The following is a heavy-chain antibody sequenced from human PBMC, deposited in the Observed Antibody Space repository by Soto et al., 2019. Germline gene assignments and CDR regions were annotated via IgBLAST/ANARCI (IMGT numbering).Heavy chain of an antibody. V-gene: IGHV4-4*07. Sequence: SETLSLTCTVSGGSISSYYWSWIRQPAGKGLEWIGRIYTSGSTNYNPSLKSRVTMSVDTSKNQFSLKLSSVTAADTAVYYCAREGSGYSYGLFDYWGQGTLVTVSS. CDR3: AREGSGYSYGLFDY. J-gene: IGHJ4*02. CDR2: IYTSGST. CDR1: GGSISSYY. D-gene: IGHD5-18*01.